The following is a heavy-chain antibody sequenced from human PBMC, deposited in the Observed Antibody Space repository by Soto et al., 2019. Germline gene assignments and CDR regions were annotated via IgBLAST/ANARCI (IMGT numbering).Heavy chain of an antibody. Sequence: EVQLVESGGGLVKPGGSLRLSCAASGFTFSSYSMNWVRQAPGKGLEWVSSISSSSSYIYYADSVKDRFTISRDNAKNSLYLQMNSLRAEDTAVYYCARETAMVTYYYYYGMDVWGQGTTVTVSS. J-gene: IGHJ6*02. CDR1: GFTFSSYS. CDR2: ISSSSSYI. D-gene: IGHD5-18*01. V-gene: IGHV3-21*01. CDR3: ARETAMVTYYYYYGMDV.